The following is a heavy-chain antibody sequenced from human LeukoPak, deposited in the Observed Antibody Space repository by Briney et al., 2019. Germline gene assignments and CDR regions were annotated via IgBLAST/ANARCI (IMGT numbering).Heavy chain of an antibody. J-gene: IGHJ3*02. CDR3: ARPFVEVGARDAFDI. CDR1: GGSISSSSYY. CDR2: IYYSGST. D-gene: IGHD1-26*01. Sequence: SETLSLTCTVSGGSISSSSYYWGWIRQPPGKGLEWIGSIYYSGSTYYNPSLKSRSTISVDTSKNQFSLKLSSVTAADTAVYYCARPFVEVGARDAFDIGGQGTLVTVSS. V-gene: IGHV4-39*01.